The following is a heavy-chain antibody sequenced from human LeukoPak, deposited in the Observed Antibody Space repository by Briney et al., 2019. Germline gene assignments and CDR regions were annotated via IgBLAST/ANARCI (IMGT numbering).Heavy chain of an antibody. V-gene: IGHV4-39*07. J-gene: IGHJ4*02. Sequence: SETLSLTCTVSGGSISSSNYYWGWIRQPPGKGLEWIGSIYYSGSTYYNPSLKSRVTISVDTSKNQFSLKLSSVTAADTAVYYCAREEDSSSSAGIDYWGQGTLVTVSS. D-gene: IGHD6-6*01. CDR2: IYYSGST. CDR3: AREEDSSSSAGIDY. CDR1: GGSISSSNYY.